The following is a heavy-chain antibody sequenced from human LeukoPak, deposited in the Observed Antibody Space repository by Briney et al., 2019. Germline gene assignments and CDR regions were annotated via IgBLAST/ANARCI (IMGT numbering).Heavy chain of an antibody. CDR3: ARGGDIVVVPAARTPFDY. D-gene: IGHD2-2*01. J-gene: IGHJ4*02. V-gene: IGHV4-30-4*08. CDR2: IYYSGST. Sequence: SQTLSLTCTVSGGSISSGDYYWSWIRQPPGKGLEWIGYIYYSGSTYYNPSLKSRVTISVDTSKNQFSLKLSSVTAADTAVYYCARGGDIVVVPAARTPFDYWAREPWSPSPQ. CDR1: GGSISSGDYY.